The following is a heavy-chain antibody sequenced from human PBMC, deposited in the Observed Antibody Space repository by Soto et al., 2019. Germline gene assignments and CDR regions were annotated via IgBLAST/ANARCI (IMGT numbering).Heavy chain of an antibody. D-gene: IGHD7-27*01. CDR3: AKNWNWGSLVH. V-gene: IGHV4-39*01. Sequence: SETLSLTCTVSGGSFSSSSYYWGWIRQPPGKGLEWIGSIYYNGGTYYNPSLKSRVTISVDTSKNQFSLKLSSVTAADTAVYYCAKNWNWGSLVHWGQGTLVTVSS. J-gene: IGHJ4*02. CDR1: GGSFSSSSYY. CDR2: IYYNGGT.